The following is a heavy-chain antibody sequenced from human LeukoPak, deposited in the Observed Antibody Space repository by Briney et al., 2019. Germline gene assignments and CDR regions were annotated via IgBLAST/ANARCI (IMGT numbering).Heavy chain of an antibody. CDR2: IYTSGST. CDR1: GGSISSGSYY. Sequence: SETLSLTCTVSGGSISSGSYYWSWIRQPAGKGLEWIGRIYTSGSTNYNPSLKSRVTISVDTSKNQFSLKLSSVTAADTAVYYCAREIPTYYYDSSGYYVPDYYYYGMDVWGQGTTVTVSS. J-gene: IGHJ6*02. V-gene: IGHV4-61*02. D-gene: IGHD3-22*01. CDR3: AREIPTYYYDSSGYYVPDYYYYGMDV.